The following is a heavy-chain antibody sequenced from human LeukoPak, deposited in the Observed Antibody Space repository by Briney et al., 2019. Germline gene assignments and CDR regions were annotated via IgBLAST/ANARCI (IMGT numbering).Heavy chain of an antibody. CDR1: GFTFSRHD. J-gene: IGHJ5*02. CDR3: VRGGVWGLSSNWLEA. Sequence: GGSLRLSCEASGFTFSRHDMHWVRQAAGKGLEWVSGFIPAGDRYYAESVKGRFTISRENAKSSLYLEMNSLRVGDTAVYYCVRGGVWGLSSNWLEAWGQGTLVTVSS. CDR2: FIPAGDR. V-gene: IGHV3-13*04. D-gene: IGHD7-27*01.